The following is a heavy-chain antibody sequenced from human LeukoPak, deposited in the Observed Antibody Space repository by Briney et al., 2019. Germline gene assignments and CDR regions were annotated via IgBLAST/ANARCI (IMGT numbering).Heavy chain of an antibody. V-gene: IGHV4-59*01. Sequence: PSETLTLTCTASGGSFSNYYWSWIRQPPGKGLEWIGHIYYSGSTTYNPSPKSRVTISVDTSKNQFSLKLSAVTAADTAVYYCARVEPDRSSTLEVFDYWGQGTLVSVSS. D-gene: IGHD6-6*01. CDR3: ARVEPDRSSTLEVFDY. CDR1: GGSFSNYY. CDR2: IYYSGST. J-gene: IGHJ4*02.